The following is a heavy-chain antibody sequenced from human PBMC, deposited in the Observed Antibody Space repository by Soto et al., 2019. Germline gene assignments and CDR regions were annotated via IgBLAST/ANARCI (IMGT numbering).Heavy chain of an antibody. J-gene: IGHJ4*02. CDR1: GFTFISYA. CDR3: ARDQSEYSSSFTFDY. Sequence: AGSLGLSCAAYGFTFISYAMHWVRQAPGKGLEWVAVISYDGSNKYYADSVKGRFTISRDNSKNTLYLQMNSLRAEDTAVYYCARDQSEYSSSFTFDYWGQGTLVTVSS. V-gene: IGHV3-30-3*01. CDR2: ISYDGSNK. D-gene: IGHD6-6*01.